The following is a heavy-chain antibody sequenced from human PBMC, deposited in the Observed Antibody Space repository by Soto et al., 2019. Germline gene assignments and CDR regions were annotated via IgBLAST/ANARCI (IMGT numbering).Heavy chain of an antibody. CDR2: IIPILGIA. Sequence: QVQLVQSGAEVKKPGSSVKVSCKASGGTFSSYTISWVRQAPGQGLEWMGRIIPILGIANYAQKFQGRVTITADKSTSTAYMELSSLRSEDTVVYYCARARIGVTILNYFKYWGQGTLVTVSS. CDR1: GGTFSSYT. D-gene: IGHD5-12*01. J-gene: IGHJ4*02. CDR3: ARARIGVTILNYFKY. V-gene: IGHV1-69*02.